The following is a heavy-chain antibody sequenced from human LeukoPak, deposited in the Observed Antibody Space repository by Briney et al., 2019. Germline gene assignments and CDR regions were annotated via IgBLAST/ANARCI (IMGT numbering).Heavy chain of an antibody. CDR3: ARQLRGRAYYYMDV. V-gene: IGHV4-34*01. CDR2: INHSGST. Sequence: SETLSLTCAVYGGSFSGYYWSWIRQPPGKGLEWIGEINHSGSTNYNPSLKSRVTISVDTSKNQFSLKLSSVTAADTAVYYCARQLRGRAYYYMDVWGKGTTATVSS. D-gene: IGHD1-26*01. J-gene: IGHJ6*03. CDR1: GGSFSGYY.